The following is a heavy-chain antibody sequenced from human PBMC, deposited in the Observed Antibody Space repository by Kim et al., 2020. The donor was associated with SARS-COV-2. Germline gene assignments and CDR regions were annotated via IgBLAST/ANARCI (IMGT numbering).Heavy chain of an antibody. CDR2: ITSSRSYI. V-gene: IGHV3-21*01. J-gene: IGHJ6*03. CDR3: ARGAGHCSSTSYIENYY. Sequence: GGSLRLSCAASGFTFSSYSMNWVRQAPGKGLEWVASITSSRSYIYYADSVKGRFTISRDNAKNSLYLQMNSLRAEDTAVYYCARGAGHCSSTSYIENYY. D-gene: IGHD2-2*03. CDR1: GFTFSSYS.